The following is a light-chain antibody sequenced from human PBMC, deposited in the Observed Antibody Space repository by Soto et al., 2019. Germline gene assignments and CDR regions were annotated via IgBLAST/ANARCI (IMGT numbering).Light chain of an antibody. CDR2: SNN. J-gene: IGLJ2*01. CDR1: SSNIGSNT. Sequence: QSVLTQPTSASGTPCQRVTISCSGSSSNIGSNTVNWYQQLPGTAPKLVIYSNNQRPSGVPDRFSGSKSGTSASLAISGLQSEDEADYYCVAWDDSMNGYVVFGGGTKVTVL. V-gene: IGLV1-44*01. CDR3: VAWDDSMNGYVV.